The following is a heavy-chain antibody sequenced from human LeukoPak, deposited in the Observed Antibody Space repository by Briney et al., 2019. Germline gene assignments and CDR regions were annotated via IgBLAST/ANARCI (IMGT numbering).Heavy chain of an antibody. D-gene: IGHD6-13*01. CDR1: GYTFTSYP. CDR3: ARDQSVRLLQTSSTYFKHVFAI. CDR2: ISAYNGNT. Sequence: GASVKVSCKASGYTFTSYPISWVRQAPGQGLEWMGWISAYNGNTNYAQKVQGRVTMTTDTSTSTAYMELRSLRFDDTAVYYCARDQSVRLLQTSSTYFKHVFAIWGQGSMVTVSS. V-gene: IGHV1-18*01. J-gene: IGHJ3*02.